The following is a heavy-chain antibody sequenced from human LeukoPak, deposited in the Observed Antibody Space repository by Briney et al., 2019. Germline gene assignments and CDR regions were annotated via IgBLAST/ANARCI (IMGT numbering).Heavy chain of an antibody. CDR3: ASTPLLYCSSTSCYLHR. CDR2: IDYSGST. V-gene: IGHV4-59*01. Sequence: PSETLSLTCTVSGGSISSYYWSWIRQPPGKGLEWIGYIDYSGSTNYNPSLKSRVTISVDTSKNQFSLKLSSVTAADTAVYYCASTPLLYCSSTSCYLHRWGQGTLVTVSS. J-gene: IGHJ4*02. D-gene: IGHD2-2*01. CDR1: GGSISSYY.